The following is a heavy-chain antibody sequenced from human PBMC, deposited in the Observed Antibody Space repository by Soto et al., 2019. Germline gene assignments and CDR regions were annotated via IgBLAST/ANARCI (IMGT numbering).Heavy chain of an antibody. CDR1: GYAFTTYG. CDR3: ARGRYGDY. CDR2: ISAHNGNT. V-gene: IGHV1-18*01. Sequence: QVHLVQSGAEVKKPGASVKVSCQASGYAFTTYGITWVRQAPGQGLEWMGWISAHNGNTNYAQKLQGRVTVTRDTSTSTAYMELRCLRSDATAVYYCARGRYGDYWGQGALVTVSS. D-gene: IGHD1-1*01. J-gene: IGHJ4*02.